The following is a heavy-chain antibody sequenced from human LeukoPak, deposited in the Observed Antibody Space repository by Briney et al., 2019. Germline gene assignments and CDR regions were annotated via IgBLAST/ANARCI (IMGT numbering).Heavy chain of an antibody. Sequence: PSETLSLTCTVSGGSISSGSYYWSWIRQPAGKGLEWIGRIYTSGSTNYNPSLKSRVTISVDTSKNQFSLKLSSVTAADTAVYYCARFGYSGYEDFDYWGQGTLVTVSS. CDR3: ARFGYSGYEDFDY. CDR1: GGSISSGSYY. D-gene: IGHD5-12*01. CDR2: IYTSGST. J-gene: IGHJ4*02. V-gene: IGHV4-61*02.